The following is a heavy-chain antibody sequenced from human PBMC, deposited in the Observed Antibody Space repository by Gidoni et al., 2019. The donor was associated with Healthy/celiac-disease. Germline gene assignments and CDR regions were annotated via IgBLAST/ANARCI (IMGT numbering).Heavy chain of an antibody. V-gene: IGHV3-23*01. CDR3: AKWKYSSGWFGY. CDR2: ISGSGGST. D-gene: IGHD6-19*01. CDR1: GFPFSSYA. J-gene: IGHJ5*01. Sequence: EVQLLESGGGLVQPGGSLRLSCAASGFPFSSYAMSWVHQAPGKGMGWVSAISGSGGSTYYADSVKGRFTISRDNSKNTLYLQMNSLRAEDTAVYYCAKWKYSSGWFGYWGQGTLVTVSS.